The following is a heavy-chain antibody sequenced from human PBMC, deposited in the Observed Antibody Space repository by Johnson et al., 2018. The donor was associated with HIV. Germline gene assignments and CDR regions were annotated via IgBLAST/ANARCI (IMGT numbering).Heavy chain of an antibody. CDR1: GFNVSSNY. CDR3: AKGGAVAGTRDAFDI. J-gene: IGHJ3*02. Sequence: VQLVESGGGLVQPGGSLRLSCAASGFNVSSNYMSWVRQAPGKGLEWVSVIYSGGSTYYADSVKGRFTISRDNSKNTLYLQMNSLRAEDTAVYYCAKGGAVAGTRDAFDIWGQGTMVTVSS. D-gene: IGHD6-19*01. CDR2: IYSGGST. V-gene: IGHV3-66*01.